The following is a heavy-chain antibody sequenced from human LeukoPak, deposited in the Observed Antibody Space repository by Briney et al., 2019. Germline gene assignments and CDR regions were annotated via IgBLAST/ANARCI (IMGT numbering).Heavy chain of an antibody. J-gene: IGHJ4*02. V-gene: IGHV4-34*01. Sequence: SETLSLTCAVYGGSFSGYYWSWIRQPPGKGLEWIGEISHSGSTNYNPSLKSRVTISVDTSKNQFSLKLSSVTAADTAVYYCARHSSLGATDSRFDYWGQGTLVTVSS. CDR1: GGSFSGYY. D-gene: IGHD1-26*01. CDR3: ARHSSLGATDSRFDY. CDR2: ISHSGST.